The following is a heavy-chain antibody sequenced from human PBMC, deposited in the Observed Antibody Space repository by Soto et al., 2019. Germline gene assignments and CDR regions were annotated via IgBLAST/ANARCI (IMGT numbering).Heavy chain of an antibody. J-gene: IGHJ4*02. D-gene: IGHD2-21*02. V-gene: IGHV3-30-3*01. Sequence: QVQLVESGGGVGQPGGSLRLPCAPPGFAFSGHAIHWVRQPPAKGPEWLPTVSFDGADEFNADSVKGRFTISRDNSKSSVFLQMNSLTVEDTATYYCVIFCGGDCYNHWGQGTQVAVSS. CDR3: VIFCGGDCYNH. CDR1: GFAFSGHA. CDR2: VSFDGADE.